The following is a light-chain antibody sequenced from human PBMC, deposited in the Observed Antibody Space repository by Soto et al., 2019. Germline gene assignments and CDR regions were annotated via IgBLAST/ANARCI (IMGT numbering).Light chain of an antibody. CDR1: QDIPSS. V-gene: IGKV1-9*01. J-gene: IGKJ4*01. CDR3: QQFNSSPFT. CDR2: PVS. Sequence: DIQLTPSPSFLSASVGDRLTITCRASQDIPSSLAWYQQKPGKAPNLLIYPVSTLQSGVPSRFSGSRYGTEFTLTISSLQPEDFATYYCQQFNSSPFTFGGGTKVEIK.